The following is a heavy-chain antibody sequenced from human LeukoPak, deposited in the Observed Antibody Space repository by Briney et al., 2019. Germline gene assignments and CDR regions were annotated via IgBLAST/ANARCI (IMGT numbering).Heavy chain of an antibody. CDR3: TKGYGSENFFAP. CDR1: GGSISSGGYY. J-gene: IGHJ5*01. CDR2: IYSSGST. Sequence: PSETLSLTCTVSGGSISSGGYYWSWVRQHPGKGLEWIGYIYSSGSTNYSPSLKSRVSISPDTSRNQFSLKLTSVMAADTAIYYCTKGYGSENFFAPWGQGIRVTVSS. D-gene: IGHD3-10*01. V-gene: IGHV4-31*03.